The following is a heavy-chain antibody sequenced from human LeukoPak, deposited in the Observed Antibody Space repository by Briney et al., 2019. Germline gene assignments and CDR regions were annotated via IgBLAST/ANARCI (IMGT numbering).Heavy chain of an antibody. V-gene: IGHV4-59*08. J-gene: IGHJ4*02. CDR2: IYYSGST. Sequence: PSETLSLTCTVSGGSISSYYWSWIRQPPGKGLEWIGYIYYSGSTNYNPSLKSRVTILVDTSKNQFSLKLSSVTAADTAVYYCARQLGPRRPGDYWGQGTLVTVSS. CDR3: ARQLGPRRPGDY. CDR1: GGSISSYY. D-gene: IGHD6-6*01.